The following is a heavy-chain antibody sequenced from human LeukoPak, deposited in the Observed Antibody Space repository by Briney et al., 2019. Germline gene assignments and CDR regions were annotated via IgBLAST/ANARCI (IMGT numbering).Heavy chain of an antibody. CDR3: ARSDNSGHYYVDY. Sequence: GGSLRLSCAASGFTVSSNYMGWVRQAPGKGLEWASVIYSGGGTYYADSVKGRFAISRDNSKNTLDLQMNSLRAEDTAVYYCARSDNSGHYYVDYWGQGTLVTVSS. V-gene: IGHV3-53*01. J-gene: IGHJ4*02. CDR1: GFTVSSNY. D-gene: IGHD3-22*01. CDR2: IYSGGGT.